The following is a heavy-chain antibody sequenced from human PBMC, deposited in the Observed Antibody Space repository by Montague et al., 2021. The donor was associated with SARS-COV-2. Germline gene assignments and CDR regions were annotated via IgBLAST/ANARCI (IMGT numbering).Heavy chain of an antibody. D-gene: IGHD5-12*01. Sequence: TLSLTCAVSGGSISSGNSCSWIRQAPGKVLECIGYIYQTGRAYYNPSLKSLVSISIDKSKNRFSLNVTPVTAADTALYYCARGSGNFRIDNWGLGSLVTVSS. CDR2: IYQTGRA. CDR3: ARGSGNFRIDN. J-gene: IGHJ4*02. CDR1: GGSISSGNS. V-gene: IGHV4-30-2*01.